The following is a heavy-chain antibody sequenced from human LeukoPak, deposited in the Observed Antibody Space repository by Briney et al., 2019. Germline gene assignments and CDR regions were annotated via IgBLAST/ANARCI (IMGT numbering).Heavy chain of an antibody. CDR1: GFIFSSYG. V-gene: IGHV3-23*01. Sequence: GGSLRLSCAASGFIFSSYGMTWVRQAPGKGLEWVSAISGSGSGGSTYYADSVKGRFTISRDNSKNTLYLQMNSLRAEDTAVYYCARDLVPNGYYGSGSYGYWGQGTLVTVSS. J-gene: IGHJ4*02. CDR3: ARDLVPNGYYGSGSYGY. D-gene: IGHD3-10*01. CDR2: ISGSGSGGST.